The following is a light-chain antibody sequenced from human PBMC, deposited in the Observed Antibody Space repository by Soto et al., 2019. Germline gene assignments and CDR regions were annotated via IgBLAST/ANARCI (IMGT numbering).Light chain of an antibody. V-gene: IGLV2-14*01. J-gene: IGLJ1*01. CDR2: DVS. CDR1: SSDVGGYNY. CDR3: SSYTSSSTRV. Sequence: QSALTQPASVSGSPGQSITISCTGTSSDVGGYNYVSWYQQHPGKAPKLVIFDVSDRPSGVSNRFSGSKSGNTASLTISGLQAEDEADYYCSSYTSSSTRVLGTGTKLTVL.